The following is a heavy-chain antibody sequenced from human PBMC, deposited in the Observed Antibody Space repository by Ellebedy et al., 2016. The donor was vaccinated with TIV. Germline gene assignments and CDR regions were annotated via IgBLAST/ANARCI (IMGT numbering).Heavy chain of an antibody. J-gene: IGHJ4*02. V-gene: IGHV4-30-4*01. D-gene: IGHD6-6*01. CDR2: IFYSGST. Sequence: MPSEPLSLTCTVSGGSISSDPYYWSWIRQPPGKGLEWIGYIFYSGSTYYNPSLKRRVTISVDTSKNQFSLKLSSVTAADTAVYYCARGDSSSSRVYYWGQGTLVTVSS. CDR1: GGSISSDPYY. CDR3: ARGDSSSSRVYY.